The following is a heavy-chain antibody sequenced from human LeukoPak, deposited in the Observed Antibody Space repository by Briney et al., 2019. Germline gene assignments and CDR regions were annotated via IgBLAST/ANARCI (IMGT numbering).Heavy chain of an antibody. Sequence: WVLILSSAASGFTFSSYGMHWLRQPPGKGLGLVSVICYDGSNKYSEDSVKGRFTISRDNSKNTLYLQMNSLRAEDTAVYYCAKEGAGSSWPYYFDYWGQGTLVTVS. D-gene: IGHD6-13*01. CDR2: ICYDGSNK. J-gene: IGHJ4*02. V-gene: IGHV3-33*06. CDR3: AKEGAGSSWPYYFDY. CDR1: GFTFSSYG.